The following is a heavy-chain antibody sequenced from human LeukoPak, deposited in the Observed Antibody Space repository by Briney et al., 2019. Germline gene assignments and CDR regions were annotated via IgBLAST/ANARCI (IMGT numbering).Heavy chain of an antibody. J-gene: IGHJ4*02. CDR2: ISGGGDTT. V-gene: IGHV3-23*01. Sequence: PGGSLRLSCAASGFTFSSHGMSWVRQAPGKGLEWVSSISGGGDTTNYADSVKGRFTISRDNSKNTLYLQMNSLRGEDTARYYCAKATIEQWLVKVDSFDSWGQGTLVSVSS. CDR1: GFTFSSHG. D-gene: IGHD6-19*01. CDR3: AKATIEQWLVKVDSFDS.